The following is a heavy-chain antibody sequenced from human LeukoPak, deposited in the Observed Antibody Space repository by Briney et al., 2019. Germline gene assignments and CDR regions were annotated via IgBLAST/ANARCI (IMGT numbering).Heavy chain of an antibody. CDR2: INPNSGGT. CDR3: ARGDRIQLWLSGGYYYMDV. D-gene: IGHD5-18*01. Sequence: ASVKVSCKASGYTFTGYYMHWVRQPPGQGLEWMGWINPNSGGTNYAQKFQGRVTMTRDTSISTAYMELSRLRSGDTAVYYCARGDRIQLWLSGGYYYMDVWGKGTTVTVSS. J-gene: IGHJ6*03. V-gene: IGHV1-2*02. CDR1: GYTFTGYY.